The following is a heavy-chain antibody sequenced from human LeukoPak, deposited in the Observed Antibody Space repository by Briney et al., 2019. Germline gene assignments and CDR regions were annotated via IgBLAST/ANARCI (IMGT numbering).Heavy chain of an antibody. CDR3: AKTQGYFDY. Sequence: GGSLRLSCAASGFTFSSFWMHWVRQAPGKGLVWVSRIRSDGSDTSYADSVKGRFTVSRDNSKNILYLQMNSLRADDTAVYFCAKTQGYFDYWGQGTLVTVSS. CDR2: IRSDGSDT. V-gene: IGHV3-74*01. J-gene: IGHJ4*02. CDR1: GFTFSSFW. D-gene: IGHD4-23*01.